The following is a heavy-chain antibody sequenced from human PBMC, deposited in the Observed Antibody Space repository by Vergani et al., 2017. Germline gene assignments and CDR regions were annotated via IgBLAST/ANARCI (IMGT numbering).Heavy chain of an antibody. V-gene: IGHV4-61*02. CDR3: ARGMIGRLAAAGTKDY. D-gene: IGHD6-13*01. Sequence: QVQLQESGPGLVKPSQTLSLTCTVSGGSLSSGSYYWSWIRQPAGKGLGWIGLIYTSGTTNSNPSLKSRVTISVDTSKNQFSLKLSSVTAADTAVYYCARGMIGRLAAAGTKDYWGQGTLVTVSS. CDR2: IYTSGTT. J-gene: IGHJ4*02. CDR1: GGSLSSGSYY.